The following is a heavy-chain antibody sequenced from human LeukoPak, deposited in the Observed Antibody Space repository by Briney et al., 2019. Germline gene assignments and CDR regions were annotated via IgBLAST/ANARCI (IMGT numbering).Heavy chain of an antibody. CDR2: LYSDGST. Sequence: GGSLRLSCAASGFTVSTNYMSWVRQTPGKGLEWVSVLYSDGSTYYLDSVKSRFTISRDNSKNTVYLQMNALRVDDTGVYYCARDRQQLGAWFDPGGQGTLVTVSS. V-gene: IGHV3-66*01. J-gene: IGHJ5*02. D-gene: IGHD6-13*01. CDR1: GFTVSTNY. CDR3: ARDRQQLGAWFDP.